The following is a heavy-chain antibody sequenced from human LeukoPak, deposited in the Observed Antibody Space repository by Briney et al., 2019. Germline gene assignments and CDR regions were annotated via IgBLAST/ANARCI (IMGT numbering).Heavy chain of an antibody. CDR2: IKHGGFT. CDR1: GGSFSGFY. V-gene: IGHV4-34*01. CDR3: ARGLGEGYPDY. Sequence: PSETLSLTCAVHGGSFSGFYWTWMRQPPGKELEWIGEIKHGGFTSYHPSLKSRVTMSEDTSNNQFSLELTSVTAADTAVYYCARGLGEGYPDYWGPGTLVTVSS. D-gene: IGHD5-24*01. J-gene: IGHJ4*02.